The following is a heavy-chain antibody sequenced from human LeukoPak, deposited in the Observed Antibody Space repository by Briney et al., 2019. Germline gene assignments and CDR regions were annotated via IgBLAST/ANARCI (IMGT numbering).Heavy chain of an antibody. V-gene: IGHV4-59*01. CDR2: IYYSGST. J-gene: IGHJ6*03. D-gene: IGHD5-24*01. Sequence: PSETLSLTCTVSGGSISSYYWSWIRQPPGKGLEWIGYIYYSGSTNYNPSLKSRVAISVDTSKSQFSLKLSSVTAADTAVYYCARERWLQMGGSYYYYMDVWGKGTTVTVSS. CDR1: GGSISSYY. CDR3: ARERWLQMGGSYYYYMDV.